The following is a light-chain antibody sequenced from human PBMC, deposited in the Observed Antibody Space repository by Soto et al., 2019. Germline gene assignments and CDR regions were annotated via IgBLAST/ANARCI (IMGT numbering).Light chain of an antibody. CDR3: QQYGSSPVT. CDR2: GAS. Sequence: EIVLTQSPGTLTLSPGERATLSCRASQSVSSSYLAWYQQKPGQAPRLLIYGASSRATGIPDRFSGSGSGTDFTLTISRLEPEDFAVYYCQQYGSSPVTFGQGTKLEIK. V-gene: IGKV3-20*01. CDR1: QSVSSSY. J-gene: IGKJ2*01.